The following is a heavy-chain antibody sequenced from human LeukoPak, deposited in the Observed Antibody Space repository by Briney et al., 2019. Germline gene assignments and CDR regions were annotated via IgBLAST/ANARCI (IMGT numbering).Heavy chain of an antibody. V-gene: IGHV3-48*04. CDR3: ARGIVGAGDRLWFDP. Sequence: GGSLRLSCAASGFTFSRYTLNWVRQAPGKGLEWVSYISSSGNTKYYADSVRGRFTISRDNAKNSLYLQMNSLRAGDTAVYYCARGIVGAGDRLWFDPWGQGTLVTVSS. D-gene: IGHD1-26*01. J-gene: IGHJ5*02. CDR2: ISSSGNTK. CDR1: GFTFSRYT.